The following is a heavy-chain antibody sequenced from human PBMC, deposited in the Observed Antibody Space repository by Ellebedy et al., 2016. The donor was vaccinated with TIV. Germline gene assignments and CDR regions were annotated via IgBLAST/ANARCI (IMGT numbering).Heavy chain of an antibody. V-gene: IGHV3-23*01. D-gene: IGHD2-8*02. CDR3: AKGTKEYCTGDIRYPYDY. J-gene: IGHJ4*02. Sequence: PGGSLRLSCAASGFTFNNYAMSWVRQASGKRLEWVAGISDSGHSTYYTDPVKGRFTISRDNSENNQYLQMDSLRVEDTAIYFCAKGTKEYCTGDIRYPYDYWGKGTLVIVSS. CDR2: ISDSGHST. CDR1: GFTFNNYA.